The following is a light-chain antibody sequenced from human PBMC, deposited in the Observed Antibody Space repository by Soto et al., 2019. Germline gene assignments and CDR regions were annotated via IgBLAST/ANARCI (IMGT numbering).Light chain of an antibody. CDR3: TSYTSRQTWV. CDR1: SSDVGGYKY. J-gene: IGLJ3*02. Sequence: QSALTQPASVSGSPGQSVTVSCTGSSSDVGGYKYVSWYQQHPGKAPKLMIYEVSNRPSGVSNRFSGSKSGNTASLTISGLQAEDEADYYCTSYTSRQTWVFGGGTKVTVL. CDR2: EVS. V-gene: IGLV2-14*01.